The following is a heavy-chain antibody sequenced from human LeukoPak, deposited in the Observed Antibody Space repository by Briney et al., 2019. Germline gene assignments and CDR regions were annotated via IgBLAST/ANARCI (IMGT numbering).Heavy chain of an antibody. CDR3: ARGGGWDTIFRVVQYMDV. D-gene: IGHD3-3*01. V-gene: IGHV3-74*01. CDR2: IDNGGSGT. CDR1: GFTFSGYW. Sequence: GGSLRLSCAASGFTFSGYWMHWVRQVPEKGLVLVSRIDNGGSGTTYADSVKGRFTVSRDNAKNTLYLQMNSLRAEDTAIYYCARGGGWDTIFRVVQYMDVWDKGTTVTVSS. J-gene: IGHJ6*03.